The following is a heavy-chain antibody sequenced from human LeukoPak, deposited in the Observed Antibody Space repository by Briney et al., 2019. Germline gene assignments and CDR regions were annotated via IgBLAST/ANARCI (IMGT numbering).Heavy chain of an antibody. V-gene: IGHV4-34*01. CDR2: INHSGST. J-gene: IGHJ5*02. CDR1: GGSFSGYY. D-gene: IGHD6-13*01. CDR3: ARVKDPTAAAVFWFDP. Sequence: SETLSLTCAVYGGSFSGYYWSWIRQPPGKGLEWIGEINHSGSTNYSPSLKSRVTISVDTSKNQFSLKLSSVTAADTAVYYCARVKDPTAAAVFWFDPWGQGTLVTVSS.